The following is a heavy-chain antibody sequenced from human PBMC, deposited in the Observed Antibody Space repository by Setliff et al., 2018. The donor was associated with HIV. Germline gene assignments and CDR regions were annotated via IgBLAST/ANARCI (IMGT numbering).Heavy chain of an antibody. Sequence: GSLRLSCAASGFTFSTHGMHWVRQAPGRGLEWVALIWYDGSNQVYADSVKGRVSISRDNSKDMLFLQMNSLRVEDTAIYYCARHPNLGYYYYMDVWGKGTTVTVSS. CDR2: IWYDGSNQ. V-gene: IGHV3-33*01. CDR3: ARHPNLGYYYYMDV. D-gene: IGHD7-27*01. CDR1: GFTFSTHG. J-gene: IGHJ6*03.